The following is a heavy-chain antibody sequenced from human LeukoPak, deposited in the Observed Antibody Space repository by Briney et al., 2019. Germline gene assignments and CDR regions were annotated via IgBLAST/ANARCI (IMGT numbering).Heavy chain of an antibody. CDR2: ISVYNGDT. J-gene: IGHJ6*02. D-gene: IGHD4-17*01. CDR1: GYTFKNYG. CDR3: ARGGDYYGMDV. Sequence: ASVEVSCKASGYTFKNYGITWVRQAPGQGLEWMGWISVYNGDTKYAQKLQGRVIMTTDTSTSTAYMELRSLRSDDTAVYYCARGGDYYGMDVWGQGTTVTVSS. V-gene: IGHV1-18*01.